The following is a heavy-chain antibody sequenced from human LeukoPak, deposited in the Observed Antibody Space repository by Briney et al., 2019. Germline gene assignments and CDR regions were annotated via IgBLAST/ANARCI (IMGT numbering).Heavy chain of an antibody. Sequence: SETLSLTCTVSGGSISRYYWSWIRQPPGKGLEWIGYIYYSGATNFNPSLKSRVTISVDTSKNQFSLKLSSVTAADTAVYYCARGPGGSPADAFDIWGQGTMVTVSS. CDR1: GGSISRYY. CDR3: ARGPGGSPADAFDI. CDR2: IYYSGAT. V-gene: IGHV4-59*01. J-gene: IGHJ3*02. D-gene: IGHD2-8*02.